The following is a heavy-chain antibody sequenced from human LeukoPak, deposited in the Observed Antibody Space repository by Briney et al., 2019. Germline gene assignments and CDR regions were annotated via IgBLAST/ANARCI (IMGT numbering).Heavy chain of an antibody. V-gene: IGHV3-74*01. CDR1: GFTFSSYW. CDR3: AGVYGSGSYYFN. CDR2: INSDGSST. Sequence: PGGSLRLSCAASGFTFSSYWMHWVRRAPGKGLVWVSRINSDGSSTSYADSVKGRFTISRDNAKNTLYLQMNSLRAEDTAVYYCAGVYGSGSYYFNWGQGTLVTVSS. D-gene: IGHD3-10*01. J-gene: IGHJ4*02.